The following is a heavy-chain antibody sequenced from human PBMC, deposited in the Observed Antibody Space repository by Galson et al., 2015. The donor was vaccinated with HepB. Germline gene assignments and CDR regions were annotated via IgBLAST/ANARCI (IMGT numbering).Heavy chain of an antibody. D-gene: IGHD3-22*01. CDR3: ARDSAYSMIVVVPYWYFAL. V-gene: IGHV4-39*07. CDR1: GDSINSSNYY. J-gene: IGHJ2*01. Sequence: ETLSLTCTVSGDSINSSNYYWVWIRQSPGRGLEWIGSMHYSGSTYQNPSLKSRVTISIDTSKNQFSLKLSSVTAADTAVYYCARDSAYSMIVVVPYWYFALWGRGTLVTVSS. CDR2: MHYSGST.